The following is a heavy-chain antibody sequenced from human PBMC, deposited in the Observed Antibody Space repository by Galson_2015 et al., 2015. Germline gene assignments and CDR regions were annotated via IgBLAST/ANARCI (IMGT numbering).Heavy chain of an antibody. J-gene: IGHJ4*02. CDR3: AKADTLKIVVTTLLDY. Sequence: SLRLSCAASGFTFSNDGMSWVRQAPGKGLEWVSSISGTGGSTYYADSVKGRFTISRDNSKNTLYLQMSSLRAEDTAVYYCAKADTLKIVVTTLLDYWGRGTLVTVSS. CDR2: ISGTGGST. V-gene: IGHV3-23*01. D-gene: IGHD3-22*01. CDR1: GFTFSNDG.